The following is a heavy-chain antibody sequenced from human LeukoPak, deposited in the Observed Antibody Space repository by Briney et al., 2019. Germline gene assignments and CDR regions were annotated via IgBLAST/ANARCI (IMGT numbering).Heavy chain of an antibody. CDR3: AAYIAAAGNFDY. CDR1: GGSISSGGYY. J-gene: IGHJ4*02. V-gene: IGHV4-31*03. D-gene: IGHD6-13*01. CDR2: VYYSGST. Sequence: SQTLSLTCTVSGGSISSGGYYWSWIRQHPGKGLEWIGYVYYSGSTYYNPSLKSRVTISVDTSKNQFSLKLSSVTAADTAVYYCAAYIAAAGNFDYWGQGTLVTVSS.